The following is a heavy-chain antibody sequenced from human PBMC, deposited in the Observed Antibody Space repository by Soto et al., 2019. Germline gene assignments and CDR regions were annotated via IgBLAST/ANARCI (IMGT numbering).Heavy chain of an antibody. V-gene: IGHV3-30*18. CDR1: GFTFSDYA. Sequence: VQLVESGGGVVQPGRSLRLSCAASGFTFSDYAMHWVRQAPGKGLEWVAVVSHDGRNTHYADSVKGRFTISRDSSKNTVSLEMTSLRAEDTAGYYCAKEGRQWLVTSDFNYWGQGALVTVSS. CDR2: VSHDGRNT. D-gene: IGHD6-19*01. J-gene: IGHJ4*02. CDR3: AKEGRQWLVTSDFNY.